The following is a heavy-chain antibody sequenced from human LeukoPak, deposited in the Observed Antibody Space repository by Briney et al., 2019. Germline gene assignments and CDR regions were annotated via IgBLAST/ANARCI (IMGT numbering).Heavy chain of an antibody. Sequence: GGSLRLSCAASGFTFSDYYMSWIRQAPGKGLEWVSYISSSSSYTNYADSVKGRFTISRDNAKNSLYLQMNSLRAEDTAVYYCARELISTTWRGNRSYFDLWGRGTLVTVSS. CDR2: ISSSSSYT. D-gene: IGHD1-1*01. J-gene: IGHJ2*01. CDR3: ARELISTTWRGNRSYFDL. CDR1: GFTFSDYY. V-gene: IGHV3-11*06.